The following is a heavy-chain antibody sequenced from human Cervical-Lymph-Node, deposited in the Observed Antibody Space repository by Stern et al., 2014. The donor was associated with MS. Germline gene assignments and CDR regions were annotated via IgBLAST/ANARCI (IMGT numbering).Heavy chain of an antibody. CDR1: GYSFTGYY. CDR3: ARGPTDYGHYYVYGMDV. Sequence: VQLVESGAEGKKPGASVNVSCKASGYSFTGYYIHWVRQAPGQGLEWMGRINPNSGGTKYAQKFQGRVTMTRDTSISTANMELNRLRPDDTAVYYCARGPTDYGHYYVYGMDVWGRGTTVTVSS. J-gene: IGHJ6*02. D-gene: IGHD4/OR15-4a*01. V-gene: IGHV1-2*06. CDR2: INPNSGGT.